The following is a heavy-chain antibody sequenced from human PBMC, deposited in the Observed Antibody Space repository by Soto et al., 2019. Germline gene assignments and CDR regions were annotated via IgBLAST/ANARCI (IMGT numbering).Heavy chain of an antibody. CDR1: GFTVSNAW. CDR3: NTEYLTYYYGMDV. V-gene: IGHV3-15*01. CDR2: IKSKTDGGTT. Sequence: SXGCLGLSCAACGFTVSNAWMSWVRQAPGKGLEWVGRIKSKTDGGTTDYAAPVKGRFTISRDDSKNTLYLQMNSLKTEDTAVYYCNTEYLTYYYGMDVWGQRTTVTVSS. J-gene: IGHJ6*02. D-gene: IGHD2-2*01.